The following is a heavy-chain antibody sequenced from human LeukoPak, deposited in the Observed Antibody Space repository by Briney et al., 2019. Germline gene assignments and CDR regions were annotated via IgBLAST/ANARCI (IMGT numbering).Heavy chain of an antibody. Sequence: GGSLGLSCAASGFSFSTYWMSWVRQAPGEGLEWVANIKQDGSEKYYVDSVKGRFTISRDNAKNSLYLQMNSLRAEDTAVYYCARAGNWNDGGYFDYWGQGTLVTVSS. CDR1: GFSFSTYW. CDR3: ARAGNWNDGGYFDY. V-gene: IGHV3-7*01. D-gene: IGHD1-20*01. J-gene: IGHJ4*02. CDR2: IKQDGSEK.